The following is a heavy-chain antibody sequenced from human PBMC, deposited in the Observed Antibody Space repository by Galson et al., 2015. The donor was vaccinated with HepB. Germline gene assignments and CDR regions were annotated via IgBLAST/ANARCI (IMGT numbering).Heavy chain of an antibody. V-gene: IGHV4-59*08. Sequence: ETLSLTCTVSGGSISSYYWSWIRQPPGKGLEWIGYIYYSGSTNYNPSLKSRVTISVDTSKNQFSLKLSSVTAADTAVYYCARRKIAAAGIFDYWGQGTLVTVSS. CDR2: IYYSGST. J-gene: IGHJ4*02. CDR3: ARRKIAAAGIFDY. CDR1: GGSISSYY. D-gene: IGHD6-13*01.